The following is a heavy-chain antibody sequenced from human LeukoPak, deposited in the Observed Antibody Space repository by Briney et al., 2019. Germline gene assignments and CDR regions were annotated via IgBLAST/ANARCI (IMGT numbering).Heavy chain of an antibody. CDR3: AREISADYGDYLNC. Sequence: ASVMVSCKASGYTFTSYGTSSVRQAPGQGLAWMGWISAYNGNTNYAQKLQGRVTMTTDTSTSTAYMELRSLRSDDTAVYYCAREISADYGDYLNCWGQGTLVTVSS. V-gene: IGHV1-18*01. CDR1: GYTFTSYG. J-gene: IGHJ4*02. D-gene: IGHD4-17*01. CDR2: ISAYNGNT.